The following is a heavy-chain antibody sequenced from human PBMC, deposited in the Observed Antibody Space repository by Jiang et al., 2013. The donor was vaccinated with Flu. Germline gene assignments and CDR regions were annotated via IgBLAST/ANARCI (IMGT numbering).Heavy chain of an antibody. CDR3: ARGRHYDFWSGYDEDYYYMDV. J-gene: IGHJ6*03. V-gene: IGHV3-13*05. D-gene: IGHD3-3*01. Sequence: SCAASGFTFSSYDMHWVRQATGKGLEWVSAIGTAGDPYYPGSVKGRFTISRENAKNSLYLQMNSLRAGDTAVYYCARGRHYDFWSGYDEDYYYMDVWGKGTTVTVSS. CDR1: GFTFSSYD. CDR2: IGTAGDP.